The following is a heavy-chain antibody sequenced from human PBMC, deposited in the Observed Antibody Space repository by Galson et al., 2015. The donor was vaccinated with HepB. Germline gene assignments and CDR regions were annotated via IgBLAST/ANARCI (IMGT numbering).Heavy chain of an antibody. CDR2: ISFDGSNK. CDR1: GFTFSSYG. V-gene: IGHV3-30*03. Sequence: ASGFTFSSYGMNWVRQAPGKGLEWVAVISFDGSNKYYADSVKGRFTTSRDNSKNTQYLQMNSLRADDTAVYYCATAADYGDYEGGNYFDYWGQGTLVTVSS. CDR3: ATAADYGDYEGGNYFDY. D-gene: IGHD4-17*01. J-gene: IGHJ4*02.